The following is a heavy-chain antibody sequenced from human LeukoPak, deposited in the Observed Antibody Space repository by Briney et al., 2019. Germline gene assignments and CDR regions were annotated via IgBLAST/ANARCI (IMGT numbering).Heavy chain of an antibody. CDR3: ARERYYDFWSGLPYYYYYMDV. CDR1: GGSISSYY. Sequence: SETLSLTCTVSGGSISSYYWSWIRQPAGKGLEWIGRIYTSGSTNYNPSLKSRVTMSVDTSKNQFSLKLSSVTAADTAVYYCARERYYDFWSGLPYYYYYMDVWGKGTTVTVSS. V-gene: IGHV4-4*07. J-gene: IGHJ6*03. CDR2: IYTSGST. D-gene: IGHD3-3*01.